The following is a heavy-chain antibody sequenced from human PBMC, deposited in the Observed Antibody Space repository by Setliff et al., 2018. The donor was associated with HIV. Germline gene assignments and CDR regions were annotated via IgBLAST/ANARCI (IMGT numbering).Heavy chain of an antibody. CDR3: TTDWGGGGGAPLDP. V-gene: IGHV3-15*01. Sequence: PGGSLRLSCTASGFTFTNAWLTWVRQAPGKGLEWIARIKRKTDGGATDYAAPVKGRFTVSRDDSRNTLYLQMNNLKTEDTAMYYCTTDWGGGGGAPLDPWGQGTQVTVS. CDR1: GFTFTNAW. CDR2: IKRKTDGGAT. D-gene: IGHD2-21*01. J-gene: IGHJ5*02.